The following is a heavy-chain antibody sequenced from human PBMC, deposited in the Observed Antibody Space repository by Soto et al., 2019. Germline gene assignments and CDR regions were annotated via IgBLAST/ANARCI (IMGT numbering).Heavy chain of an antibody. CDR3: ARGEWESYYHDY. D-gene: IGHD1-26*01. Sequence: QVQLQESGPGLVKPSQILSLTCTVSGGSISSGGYHWTWIRQPPGKGLEWIGYIYYDGSTFYHTSLKSRITISADMSQNQFSLRLTSVTAADTAVYYCARGEWESYYHDYWGQGTLVTVSS. CDR1: GGSISSGGYH. V-gene: IGHV4-31*03. J-gene: IGHJ4*02. CDR2: IYYDGST.